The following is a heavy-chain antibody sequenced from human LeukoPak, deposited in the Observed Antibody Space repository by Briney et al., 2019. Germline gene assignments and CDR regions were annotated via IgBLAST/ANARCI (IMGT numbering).Heavy chain of an antibody. V-gene: IGHV3-7*01. CDR3: ARDTDWNYDYYYGMDV. J-gene: IGHJ6*02. CDR1: GFTFSSYW. D-gene: IGHD1-1*01. CDR2: IKQDGSEK. Sequence: GGSLRLSCAASGFTFSSYWMSWVRRAPGKGLEWVANIKQDGSEKYYVDSVKGRFTISRDNAKNSLYLQMNSLRAEDTAVYYCARDTDWNYDYYYGMDVWGQGTTVTVSS.